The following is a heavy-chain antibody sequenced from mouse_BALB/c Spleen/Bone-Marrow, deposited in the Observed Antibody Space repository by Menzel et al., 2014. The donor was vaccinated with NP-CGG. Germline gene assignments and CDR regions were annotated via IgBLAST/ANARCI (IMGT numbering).Heavy chain of an antibody. V-gene: IGHV1-22*01. Sequence: DVQLQESGPALVKPGASVKISCKTSGYTFTDYTIHWVKQSPGKSLEWIGNINPNIGCTTYNQKFKGKATLTLDKSSRTAYMELRSLTSEDSAVYYCARGRFAYWGQGTLVTVSA. CDR1: GYTFTDYT. CDR2: INPNIGCT. J-gene: IGHJ3*01. CDR3: ARGRFAY.